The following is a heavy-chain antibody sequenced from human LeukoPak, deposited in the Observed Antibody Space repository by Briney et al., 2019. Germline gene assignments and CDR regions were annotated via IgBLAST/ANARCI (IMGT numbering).Heavy chain of an antibody. V-gene: IGHV4-34*01. Sequence: SETLSLTCAVYGGSFSGYYWSWIRQPPGKGLEWIGEINHSGSTNYNPSLKSRVTISVDTSKNQFSLKLSSVTAADTAVYYCARGQFSSGWYIPYYLDYWGQGTLVTVSS. CDR3: ARGQFSSGWYIPYYLDY. J-gene: IGHJ4*02. D-gene: IGHD6-19*01. CDR2: INHSGST. CDR1: GGSFSGYY.